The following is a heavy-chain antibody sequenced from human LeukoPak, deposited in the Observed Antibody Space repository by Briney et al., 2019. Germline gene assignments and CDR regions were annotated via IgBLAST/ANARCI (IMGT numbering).Heavy chain of an antibody. CDR3: ARVYDILTGYYRMRYYGMDV. V-gene: IGHV4-4*02. J-gene: IGHJ6*02. D-gene: IGHD3-9*01. Sequence: SETLSLTCAVSGGSISSSNWWSWVRQPPGKGLEWIGEIYHSGSTNYNPSLKSRVTISVDKSKNQFSLKLSSVTAADTAVYYCARVYDILTGYYRMRYYGMDVWGQGTTVTVSS. CDR1: GGSISSSNW. CDR2: IYHSGST.